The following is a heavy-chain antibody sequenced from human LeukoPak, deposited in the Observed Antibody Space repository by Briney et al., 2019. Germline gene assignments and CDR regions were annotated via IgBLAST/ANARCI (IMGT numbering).Heavy chain of an antibody. Sequence: PSETLSLTCTVSGGSISSSSYYWGWIRQPPGKGLEWIGYIYYSGSTYYNPSLKSRVTISVDTFKNQFSLKLSSVPAADTAVYYCAVGHYYHSSGYLFDYWGQGTLVTVSS. D-gene: IGHD3-22*01. CDR2: IYYSGST. J-gene: IGHJ4*02. V-gene: IGHV4-30-4*08. CDR3: AVGHYYHSSGYLFDY. CDR1: GGSISSSSYY.